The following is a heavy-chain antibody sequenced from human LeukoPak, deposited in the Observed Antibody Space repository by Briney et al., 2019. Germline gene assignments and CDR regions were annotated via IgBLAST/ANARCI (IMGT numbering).Heavy chain of an antibody. Sequence: GGSLRLSCAASGFIFRDYWMTWVRQAPGKGLEWVANIKPDGSERNYVDSVKGRFTISIDSAKKSVYLQMNSLRAEDTAVYYCAKDLRYSSGWYLFDYWGQGTLVTVSS. CDR3: AKDLRYSSGWYLFDY. J-gene: IGHJ4*02. CDR2: IKPDGSER. CDR1: GFIFRDYW. V-gene: IGHV3-7*03. D-gene: IGHD6-19*01.